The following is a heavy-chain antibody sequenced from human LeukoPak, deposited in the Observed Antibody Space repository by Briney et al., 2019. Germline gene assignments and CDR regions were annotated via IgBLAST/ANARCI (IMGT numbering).Heavy chain of an antibody. CDR2: SIPIFGTA. J-gene: IGHJ4*02. V-gene: IGHV1-69*01. CDR3: ATDSAGWYSGGFDY. D-gene: IGHD6-19*01. Sequence: GSSVKVSCKASGGTFSSYAISWVRQAPGQGLEWMGGSIPIFGTANYAQKFQGRVTITADGSTSTAYMELSSLRSEDTAVYYCATDSAGWYSGGFDYWGQGTLVTVSS. CDR1: GGTFSSYA.